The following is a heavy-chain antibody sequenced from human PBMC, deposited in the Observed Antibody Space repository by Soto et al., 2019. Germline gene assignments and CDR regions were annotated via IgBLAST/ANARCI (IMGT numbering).Heavy chain of an antibody. J-gene: IGHJ4*02. Sequence: SETLSLTCTVSGGSISSYFYIWVRQPPGKRLEWLGPVYYTGTTDYNPSPKSRVTIPVHTAKTQYSLNLRSVTAADTAVYYCARDLAAVPRAFDYWGRGTLVTVSS. CDR1: GGSISSYF. V-gene: IGHV4-59*01. CDR3: ARDLAAVPRAFDY. D-gene: IGHD6-13*01. CDR2: VYYTGTT.